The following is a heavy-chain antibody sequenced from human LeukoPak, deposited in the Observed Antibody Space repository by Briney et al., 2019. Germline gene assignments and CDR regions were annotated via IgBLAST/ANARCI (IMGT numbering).Heavy chain of an antibody. V-gene: IGHV1-18*01. CDR2: ISAYNGNT. CDR1: GYTFTTYG. Sequence: ASVKVSCKASGYTFTTYGISWVRQAPGQGLEWMGWISAYNGNTNYAQKLRGRVTMTTDTSTSTAYMELRSLRSDDTAVYYCAGGGIAAAGDWFDPWGQGTLVTVSS. J-gene: IGHJ5*02. D-gene: IGHD6-13*01. CDR3: AGGGIAAAGDWFDP.